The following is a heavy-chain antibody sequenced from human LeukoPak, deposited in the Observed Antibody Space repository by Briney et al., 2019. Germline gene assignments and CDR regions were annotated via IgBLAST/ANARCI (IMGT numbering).Heavy chain of an antibody. D-gene: IGHD3-10*01. Sequence: GGSLRLSCAPSGFTFSRHGMHWVRQAPGKGLEWVAIISNDGSRKYYAHSVEGRFTISRDNSKNTLYLQMNSLRAEDTAVYYCARAYQYGSGSYYPYYFDYWGQGTLVTVSS. J-gene: IGHJ4*02. V-gene: IGHV3-30*03. CDR3: ARAYQYGSGSYYPYYFDY. CDR1: GFTFSRHG. CDR2: ISNDGSRK.